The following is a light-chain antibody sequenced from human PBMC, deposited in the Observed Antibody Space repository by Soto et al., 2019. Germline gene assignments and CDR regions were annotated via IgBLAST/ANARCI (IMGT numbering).Light chain of an antibody. CDR2: EVS. J-gene: IGLJ1*01. Sequence: QSVLTQPRSVSGSPGQSVAISCTGNSRDVDAYDFVSWYQHHPGKAPKLIISEVSKRPSVVSHGFSGSKSGNTASLTISGLQAEDEADYFCCSFAGSFYDFGTGTKVTVL. V-gene: IGLV2-11*01. CDR1: SRDVDAYDF. CDR3: CSFAGSFYD.